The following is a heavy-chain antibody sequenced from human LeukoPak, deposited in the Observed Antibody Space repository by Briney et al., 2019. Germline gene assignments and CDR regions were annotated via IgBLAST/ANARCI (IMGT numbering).Heavy chain of an antibody. CDR3: ARDPGPMVNYYYMDV. CDR1: GFTFSDYY. J-gene: IGHJ6*03. D-gene: IGHD5-18*01. CDR2: ISSSGNTK. Sequence: PGGSLRLSCAASGFTFSDYYMSWIRQAPGKGLEWVSYISSSGNTKYYADSVKGRFTISRDNAKNSLYLQMNSLRAEDTAVYYCARDPGPMVNYYYMDVWGKGTTVTVSS. V-gene: IGHV3-11*04.